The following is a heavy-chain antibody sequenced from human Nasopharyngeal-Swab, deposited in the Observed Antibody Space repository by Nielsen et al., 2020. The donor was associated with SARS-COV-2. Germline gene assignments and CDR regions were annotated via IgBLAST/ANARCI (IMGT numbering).Heavy chain of an antibody. D-gene: IGHD2-21*02. V-gene: IGHV3-30-3*01. Sequence: GSLKISCAASGFTFSSYAMHWVRQAPGKGLEWVAVISFDGSTKYYADSVKGRFTISRDYSKNTLYLQMNSLRAEDTAVYYCARVLLTHYYYYMDVWGKGTTVTVSS. CDR1: GFTFSSYA. J-gene: IGHJ6*03. CDR2: ISFDGSTK. CDR3: ARVLLTHYYYYMDV.